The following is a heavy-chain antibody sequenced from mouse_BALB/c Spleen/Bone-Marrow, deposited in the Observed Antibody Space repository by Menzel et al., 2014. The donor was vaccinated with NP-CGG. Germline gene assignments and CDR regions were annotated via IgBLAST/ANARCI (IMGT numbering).Heavy chain of an antibody. CDR2: ISSVGIYT. J-gene: IGHJ4*01. Sequence: EVQVVESGGGLVEPGGSLKLSCAASGFTFSSYTMSWVRQTPEKRLEWVATISSVGIYTYYPDSVKGRFTISRDNAKNTLYLQMSSLKSEDTAMYYCTRDLYDGYSYYAMDYWGQGTSVTVSP. D-gene: IGHD2-3*01. V-gene: IGHV5-6-4*01. CDR3: TRDLYDGYSYYAMDY. CDR1: GFTFSSYT.